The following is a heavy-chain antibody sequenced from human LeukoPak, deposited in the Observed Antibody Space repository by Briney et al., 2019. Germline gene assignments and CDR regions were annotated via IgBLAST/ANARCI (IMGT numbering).Heavy chain of an antibody. Sequence: GSLRLSCAASGFTFSSYAMHWVRQAPGKGLEWVAVISYDGSNKYYADSVKGRFTISRDNSKNTLYLQMNSLRAEDTAVYYCXXXIVVVPAAPFDYWGQGTLVTVSS. CDR3: XXXIVVVPAAPFDY. J-gene: IGHJ4*02. D-gene: IGHD2-2*01. CDR2: ISYDGSNK. V-gene: IGHV3-30-3*01. CDR1: GFTFSSYA.